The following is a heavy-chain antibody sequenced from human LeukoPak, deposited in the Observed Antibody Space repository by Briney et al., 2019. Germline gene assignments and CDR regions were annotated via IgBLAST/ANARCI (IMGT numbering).Heavy chain of an antibody. CDR2: IWYDGSNK. V-gene: IGHV3-33*01. D-gene: IGHD3-22*01. CDR1: GFTFSSYG. CDR3: ARDSRYYYDSSGYFDY. Sequence: PGRSLRLSCAASGFTFSSYGMHWVRQAPGKGLEWVAVIWYDGSNKYYADSVKGRFTISRDNSKNTLYLQMNSLRAEDTAVYYCARDSRYYYDSSGYFDYWGQGTLVTVSS. J-gene: IGHJ4*02.